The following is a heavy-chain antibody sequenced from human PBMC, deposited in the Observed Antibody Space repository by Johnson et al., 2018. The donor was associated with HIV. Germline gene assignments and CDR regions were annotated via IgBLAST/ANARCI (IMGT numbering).Heavy chain of an antibody. V-gene: IGHV3-15*05. D-gene: IGHD3-10*01. CDR3: ASFWATGAFDI. Sequence: VQLVESGGGLVKPGGSLRLSCAASGFTFSNAWMSWVRPAPGKGLAWVGRIKSQSDDGTNQFYADSVKGRFTISRDNAKNTLYLQMNSLRAEDTAVYYCASFWATGAFDIWGQGTMVTVSS. J-gene: IGHJ3*02. CDR1: GFTFSNAW. CDR2: IKSQSDDGTNQ.